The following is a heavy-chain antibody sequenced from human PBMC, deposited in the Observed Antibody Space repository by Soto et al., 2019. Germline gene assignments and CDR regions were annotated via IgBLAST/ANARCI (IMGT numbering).Heavy chain of an antibody. J-gene: IGHJ4*02. D-gene: IGHD3-16*01. CDR1: GASISSYY. CDR2: IYYSGST. V-gene: IGHV4-59*01. Sequence: SETLSLTCTVSGASISSYYWSWIRQPPGKGLEWIGYIYYSGSTNYNPSIKSRVTISVDTSKNQFSLKLSSVTAADTAVYYCARRYGGNFDYWGQGTLVTVS. CDR3: ARRYGGNFDY.